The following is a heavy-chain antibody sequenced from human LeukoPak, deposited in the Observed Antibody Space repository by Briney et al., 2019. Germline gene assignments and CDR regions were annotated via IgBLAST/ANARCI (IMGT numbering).Heavy chain of an antibody. D-gene: IGHD6-19*01. CDR2: INPNSGGT. J-gene: IGHJ5*02. CDR1: GYTFTGYY. V-gene: IGHV1-2*02. CDR3: ARAGSGSSGWYDWFDP. Sequence: ASVKVSCKASGYTFTGYYTHWVRQAPGQGLEWMGWINPNSGGTNYAQKFQGRVTMTRDTSISTAYMELSRLRSDDTAVYYCARAGSGSSGWYDWFDPWGQGTLVTVSS.